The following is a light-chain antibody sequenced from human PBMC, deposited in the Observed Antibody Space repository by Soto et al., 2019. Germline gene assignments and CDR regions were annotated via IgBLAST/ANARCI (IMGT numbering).Light chain of an antibody. Sequence: EIVLTQSPGTLSLSPGERATLSCRASQSVSSSYLAWYQQKPGQAPRLLIYGASSRATGIPDRFRGSGSGTDFTLTIXXLEPEDXAVXXXQQYGSSPFTFGPGTKVDIK. V-gene: IGKV3-20*01. CDR3: QQYGSSPFT. CDR2: GAS. J-gene: IGKJ3*01. CDR1: QSVSSSY.